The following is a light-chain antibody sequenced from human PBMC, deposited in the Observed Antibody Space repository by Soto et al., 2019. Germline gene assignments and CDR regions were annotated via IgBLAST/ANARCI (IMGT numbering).Light chain of an antibody. CDR3: HQYYSAPQA. CDR2: WPS. V-gene: IGKV4-1*01. J-gene: IGKJ4*01. CDR1: QSLFYTSNNKNY. Sequence: DTVMTQSPDSLAVALGERATIKCKSSQSLFYTSNNKNYLAWYQQKLGQRPRLLISWPSIRESGVPDRFSGSGSGTAFTRTTNTLQADDVATYYCHQYYSAPQAFGGATKVEI.